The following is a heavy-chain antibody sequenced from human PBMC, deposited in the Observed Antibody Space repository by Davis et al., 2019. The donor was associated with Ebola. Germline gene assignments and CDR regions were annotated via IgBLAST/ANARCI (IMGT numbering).Heavy chain of an antibody. CDR3: ARAQFPTTSDH. CDR2: INPHSGIT. V-gene: IGHV1-2*06. J-gene: IGHJ4*02. Sequence: ASVKVSRQASRYTFIGYLMHWVRQPPGKGLERMGRINPHSGITNSAQKFQGSVTMTRDTSISIAYMEVGSLRSDDTAVYYCARAQFPTTSDHWGQGTLVTVSS. D-gene: IGHD1-1*01. CDR1: RYTFIGYL.